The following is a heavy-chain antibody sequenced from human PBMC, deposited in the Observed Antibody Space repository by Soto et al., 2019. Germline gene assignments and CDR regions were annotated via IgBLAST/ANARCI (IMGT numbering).Heavy chain of an antibody. D-gene: IGHD5-18*01. CDR2: IYYSGST. V-gene: IGHV4-59*01. CDR3: ARDKLDTAMVSYYYYGMDV. J-gene: IGHJ6*02. CDR1: GGSISSYY. Sequence: QVQLQESGPGLVKPSETLSLTCTVSGGSISSYYWSWIRQPPGKGLEWIGYIYYSGSTNFNPSLKSRVTFSVDTSKNQFSLKLSSVTAADTAVYYCARDKLDTAMVSYYYYGMDVWGQGTTVTVSS.